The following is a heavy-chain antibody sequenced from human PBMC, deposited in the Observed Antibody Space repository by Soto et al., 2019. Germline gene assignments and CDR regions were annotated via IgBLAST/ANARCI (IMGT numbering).Heavy chain of an antibody. Sequence: QVQLQQSGPGLVKPSETLSRTCSVSSGPTSSHNWGWMRQTPGRGLEWIGYVYSTGGTSYNPSLNSRVTISADTSTNHISLTLTSVTAADTAVYYCVRQGIGNLHGLVDVWGQGTTVRVSS. CDR2: VYSTGGT. CDR3: VRQGIGNLHGLVDV. D-gene: IGHD1-1*01. CDR1: SGPTSSHN. V-gene: IGHV4-59*08. J-gene: IGHJ6*02.